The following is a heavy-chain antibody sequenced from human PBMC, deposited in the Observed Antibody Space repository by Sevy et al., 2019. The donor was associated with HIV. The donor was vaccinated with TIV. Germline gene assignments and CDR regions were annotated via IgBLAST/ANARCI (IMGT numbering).Heavy chain of an antibody. Sequence: SETLSLTCTVSGGSISSSSYYWGWIRQPPGKGLEWIGSIYYSGSTYCNPSLKSRVTISVDTSKNQFSLKLSSVTAADTAVYYCARTVGPITMVRGVISWFDPWGQGTLVTVSS. CDR2: IYYSGST. D-gene: IGHD3-10*01. V-gene: IGHV4-39*01. CDR3: ARTVGPITMVRGVISWFDP. J-gene: IGHJ5*02. CDR1: GGSISSSSYY.